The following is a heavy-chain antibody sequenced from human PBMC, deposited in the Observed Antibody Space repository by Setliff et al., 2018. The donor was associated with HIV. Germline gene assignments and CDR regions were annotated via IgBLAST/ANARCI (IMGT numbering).Heavy chain of an antibody. D-gene: IGHD3-16*02. CDR2: IYYSGST. CDR1: GGSISSYY. V-gene: IGHV4-59*01. CDR3: ARATYYDYVWGSYRPYYMDV. Sequence: SETLSLTCTVSGGSISSYYWSWIRQPPGKGLEWIGYIYYSGSTNYNPSLKSRVTISVDTSKNQFSLKLSSVTAADTAVYYCARATYYDYVWGSYRPYYMDVWGKGTTVTSP. J-gene: IGHJ6*03.